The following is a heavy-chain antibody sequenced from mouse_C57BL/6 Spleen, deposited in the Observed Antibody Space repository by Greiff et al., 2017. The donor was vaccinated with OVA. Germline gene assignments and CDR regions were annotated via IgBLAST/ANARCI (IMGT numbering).Heavy chain of an antibody. J-gene: IGHJ2*01. CDR3: ARRDSSGLFDY. CDR2: IYPGDGDT. V-gene: IGHV1-80*01. Sequence: VQLQQSGAELVKPGASVKISCKASGYAFSSYWMNWVKQRPGKGLEWIGQIYPGDGDTNYNGKFKGKATLTADKSSSTAYMQLSSLTSEDSAVYFCARRDSSGLFDYWGQGTTLTVSS. D-gene: IGHD3-2*02. CDR1: GYAFSSYW.